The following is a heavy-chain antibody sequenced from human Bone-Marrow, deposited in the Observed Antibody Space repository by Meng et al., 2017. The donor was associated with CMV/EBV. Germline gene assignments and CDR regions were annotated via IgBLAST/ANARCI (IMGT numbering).Heavy chain of an antibody. CDR3: ARDIQVGLPRENNWFDP. D-gene: IGHD2-21*01. CDR1: GGTFSSYT. CDR2: IIPILGIA. Sequence: SVKVSCKASGGTFSSYTISWVRQAPGQGLEWMGRIIPILGIANYAQKFQGRVTITADKSTSTAYMELSSLRSEDTAVYYCARDIQVGLPRENNWFDPWGPGNLVNVSS. V-gene: IGHV1-69*04. J-gene: IGHJ5*02.